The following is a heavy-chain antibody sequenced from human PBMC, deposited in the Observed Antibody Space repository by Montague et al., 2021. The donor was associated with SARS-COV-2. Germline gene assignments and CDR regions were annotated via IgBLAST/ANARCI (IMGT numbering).Heavy chain of an antibody. CDR1: GGSISSSNYY. J-gene: IGHJ6*02. V-gene: IGHV4-39*07. CDR3: ARDDIVLQGVTKGMDV. Sequence: SETRSLTCTVSGGSISSSNYYWGWIRQPPGKGPEWIGNMYYSGSTYYNPSLKSRVTISIDTSKNQFSLKLSSVTAADTAVYYCARDDIVLQGVTKGMDVWGRGTTVTVSS. CDR2: MYYSGST. D-gene: IGHD3-10*01.